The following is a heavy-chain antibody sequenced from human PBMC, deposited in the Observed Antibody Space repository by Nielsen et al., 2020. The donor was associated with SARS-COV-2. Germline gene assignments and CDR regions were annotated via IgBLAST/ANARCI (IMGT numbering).Heavy chain of an antibody. V-gene: IGHV3-74*01. CDR1: GFTFSSYW. Sequence: GESLKISCAASGFTFSSYWMHWVRQAPGKGLVWVSRINSDGSSTSYADSVKGRFTISRDNAKNTLYLQMNSLRAADTAVYYCARVVERSRFDYWGQGTLVTVSS. CDR3: ARVVERSRFDY. CDR2: INSDGSST. J-gene: IGHJ4*02. D-gene: IGHD2-15*01.